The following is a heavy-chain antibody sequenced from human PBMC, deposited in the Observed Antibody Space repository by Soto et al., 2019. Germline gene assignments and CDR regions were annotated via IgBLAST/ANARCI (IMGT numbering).Heavy chain of an antibody. D-gene: IGHD3-3*01. CDR3: ASHYDMWSGYLSPVDY. V-gene: IGHV3-11*01. CDR1: GYTFSDYY. CDR2: IDTSGTKI. Sequence: QVQLVESGGDLVKPGGSLRLSCAASGYTFSDYYMSWIRQAPWKGLEWISYIDTSGTKIYYADSVKGRFTITRDNAKNSLYLDMNRLRDEDTAVYYCASHYDMWSGYLSPVDYWGQGTLVTVSS. J-gene: IGHJ4*02.